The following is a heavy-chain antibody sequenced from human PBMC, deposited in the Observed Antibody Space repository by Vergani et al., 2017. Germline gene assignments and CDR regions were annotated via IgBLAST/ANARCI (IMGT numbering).Heavy chain of an antibody. D-gene: IGHD2-2*01. J-gene: IGHJ6*02. CDR2: IIPIFGTA. CDR3: ARSQIDIVVVPAASSKSYVMDV. CDR1: GGTFSRYA. V-gene: IGHV1-69*13. Sequence: QVQLVQSGAEVKKPGSSVKVSCKASGGTFSRYAISWVRQAPGQGLEWMGRIIPIFGTANYAQKFQGRVTITADESTSTAYMELSSLRSEDTAVYYCARSQIDIVVVPAASSKSYVMDVWGQGTAITVS.